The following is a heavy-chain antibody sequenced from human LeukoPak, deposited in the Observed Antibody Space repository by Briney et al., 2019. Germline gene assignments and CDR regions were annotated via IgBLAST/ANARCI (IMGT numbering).Heavy chain of an antibody. J-gene: IGHJ4*02. V-gene: IGHV4-34*01. CDR2: INHSGST. CDR1: GGSFSGYY. Sequence: SETLSLTCAVYGGSFSGYYWSWVRQPPGKGLEWIGEINHSGSTNYNPSLKSRVTISVDTSKNQFSLKLSSVTAADTAVYYCARGFSYYYGSGSYYNVGFDYWGQGTLVTVSS. CDR3: ARGFSYYYGSGSYYNVGFDY. D-gene: IGHD3-10*01.